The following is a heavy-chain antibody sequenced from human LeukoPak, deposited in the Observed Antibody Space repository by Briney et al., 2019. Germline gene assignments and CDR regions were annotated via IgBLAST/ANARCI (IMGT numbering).Heavy chain of an antibody. CDR3: ATDWGRELRYFDWPLY. D-gene: IGHD3-9*01. V-gene: IGHV4-39*02. CDR1: GGSISSSSYY. Sequence: SETLSLTCIVSGGSISSSSYYWGWIRHPPGKGLEWIGNIYYSGNTYYNPSLKSRVTISLDTSKNQFSLKLNSVTAADTAVYYCATDWGRELRYFDWPLYWGQGTLVTVSS. J-gene: IGHJ4*02. CDR2: IYYSGNT.